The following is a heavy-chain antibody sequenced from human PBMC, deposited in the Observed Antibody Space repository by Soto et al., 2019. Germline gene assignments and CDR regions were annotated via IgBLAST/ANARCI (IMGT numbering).Heavy chain of an antibody. V-gene: IGHV4-4*02. Sequence: SATLSLTCAVSSGSISSSNWWSWVRQPPGKGLEWIGEIYHSGSTNYNPSLKSRVTISVDKSKIQFSLKLNSVTAADTAVYYCARARMVRGIIYYYGMDVWGQGTTVTVSS. CDR1: SGSISSSNW. CDR3: ARARMVRGIIYYYGMDV. D-gene: IGHD3-10*01. CDR2: IYHSGST. J-gene: IGHJ6*02.